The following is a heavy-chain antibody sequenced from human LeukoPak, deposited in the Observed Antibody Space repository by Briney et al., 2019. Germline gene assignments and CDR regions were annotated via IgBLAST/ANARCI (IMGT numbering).Heavy chain of an antibody. Sequence: SETLSLTCTVSGGSISSYYWSWIRQPPGKGLEWIGYIYYSGSTNYNPSLKSRVTISVDTSKNQFSLKLSSVTAADTAVYYCARGNGVVTIFGVVPDAFDIWGQGTMVTVSS. CDR2: IYYSGST. D-gene: IGHD3-3*01. CDR1: GGSISSYY. V-gene: IGHV4-59*01. J-gene: IGHJ3*02. CDR3: ARGNGVVTIFGVVPDAFDI.